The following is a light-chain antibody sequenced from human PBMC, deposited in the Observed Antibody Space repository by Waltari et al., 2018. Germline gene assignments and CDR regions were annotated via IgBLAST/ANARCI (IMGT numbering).Light chain of an antibody. J-gene: IGLJ3*02. CDR2: NDE. Sequence: QSVLTQPPPASGTPGQSVPISCSGSSSNLGSNSVNWYQQLPGPAPKLLIYNDEHRPSGVPDRFSGSKSGTSASLAISGLQSEDEADYYCAAWDDSLNGWVFGGGTKLTVL. CDR1: SSNLGSNS. V-gene: IGLV1-44*01. CDR3: AAWDDSLNGWV.